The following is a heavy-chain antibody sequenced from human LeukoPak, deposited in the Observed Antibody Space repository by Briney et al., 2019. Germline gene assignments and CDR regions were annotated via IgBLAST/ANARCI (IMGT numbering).Heavy chain of an antibody. Sequence: SVPLPLTCTVSGACISRYYSSWIRQSLGKGLEWIGYIYYSGSTNYNPSLKSRVTISVDTSKNQFPLKLSSVTAADTAVYYCARHTAYSYGLRYYFDYWGQGTLVTVSS. CDR3: ARHTAYSYGLRYYFDY. CDR2: IYYSGST. J-gene: IGHJ4*02. V-gene: IGHV4-59*08. D-gene: IGHD5-18*01. CDR1: GACISRYY.